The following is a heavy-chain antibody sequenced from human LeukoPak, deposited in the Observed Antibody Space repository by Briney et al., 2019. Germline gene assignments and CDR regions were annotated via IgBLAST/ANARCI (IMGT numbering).Heavy chain of an antibody. J-gene: IGHJ5*02. V-gene: IGHV3-9*01. Sequence: PGGSLRLSCAASGFTFDDYAMHWVRQAPGKGLEWVSGISWNSGSIGYADSVKGRFTISRDNAKNSLYLQMNSLRAEDTALYYCAKAREFGLEQTENWFDPWGQGTLVTVSS. CDR1: GFTFDDYA. CDR2: ISWNSGSI. CDR3: AKAREFGLEQTENWFDP. D-gene: IGHD1/OR15-1a*01.